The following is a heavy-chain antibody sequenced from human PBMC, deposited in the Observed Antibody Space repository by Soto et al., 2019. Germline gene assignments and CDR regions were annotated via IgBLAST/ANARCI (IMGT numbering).Heavy chain of an antibody. CDR2: ISYDGSKN. V-gene: IGHV3-30*18. D-gene: IGHD5-18*01. Sequence: QVQLVESGGGVVQPGRSLRLSCAASGFTFSSYGLHWVRQAPGKGLEWLAIISYDGSKNYYADSVKGRFTISRDNSKNTLYLQMNRLRVEDTAVYYCAKDEQLWSFLPPDYWGQGTQVTVSS. CDR3: AKDEQLWSFLPPDY. CDR1: GFTFSSYG. J-gene: IGHJ4*02.